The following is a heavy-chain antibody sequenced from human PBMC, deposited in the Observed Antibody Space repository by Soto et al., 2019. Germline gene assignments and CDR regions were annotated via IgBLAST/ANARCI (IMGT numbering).Heavy chain of an antibody. Sequence: SETLSLTCTVSGGSISSGGYYWSWIRQHPGKGLEWIGYIYYSGSTYYNPSLKSRVTISVDTSKNQFSLKLSSVTAADTAVYYXAXXXEXXXDFWSGIAVPYYGMDVWGQGTTVTVSS. CDR2: IYYSGST. CDR3: AXXXEXXXDFWSGIAVPYYGMDV. V-gene: IGHV4-31*03. J-gene: IGHJ6*02. CDR1: GGSISSGGYY. D-gene: IGHD3-3*01.